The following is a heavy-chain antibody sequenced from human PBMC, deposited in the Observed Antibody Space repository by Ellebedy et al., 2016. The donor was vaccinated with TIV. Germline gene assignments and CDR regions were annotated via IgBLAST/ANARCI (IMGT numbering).Heavy chain of an antibody. D-gene: IGHD7-27*01. CDR1: GYSFTNYW. CDR2: IYPGDSET. Sequence: GESLKISCKGSGYSFTNYWIGWVRQMPGKGLEWMGIIYPGDSETRYSPSFRGQVTISADRSITTAYLQWSSLKASDSAIYYCARSIDSTGEDAFDLWGQGTMVTV. V-gene: IGHV5-51*01. CDR3: ARSIDSTGEDAFDL. J-gene: IGHJ3*01.